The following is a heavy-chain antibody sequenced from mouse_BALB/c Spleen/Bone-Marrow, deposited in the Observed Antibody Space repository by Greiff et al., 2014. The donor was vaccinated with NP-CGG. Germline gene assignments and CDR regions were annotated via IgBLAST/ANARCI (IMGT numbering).Heavy chain of an antibody. CDR1: GYAFSSYW. V-gene: IGHV1-80*01. J-gene: IGHJ4*01. CDR2: IYPGDGDT. CDR3: ARGVPMDY. Sequence: LKESGAELVRPGSSVKISCKASGYAFSSYWMNWVKQRPGQGLEWIGQIYPGDGDTNYNGKFKGKATLTADKSSSTAYMQLSSLTSEDSAVYFCARGVPMDYWGQGTSVTVSS.